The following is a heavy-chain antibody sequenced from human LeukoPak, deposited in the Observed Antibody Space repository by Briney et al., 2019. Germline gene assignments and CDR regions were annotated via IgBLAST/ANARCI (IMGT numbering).Heavy chain of an antibody. CDR1: GYTFTSYA. CDR2: INAGNGNT. V-gene: IGHV1-3*01. D-gene: IGHD2-15*01. J-gene: IGHJ4*02. CDR3: ARSRVPAGKYCSGGSCYGGFDY. Sequence: ASVKVPCKASGYTFTSYAMHWVRQAPGQRLEWMGWINAGNGNTKYSQKFQGRVTITRDTSASTAYMELSSLRSEDTAVYYCARSRVPAGKYCSGGSCYGGFDYWGQGTLVTVSS.